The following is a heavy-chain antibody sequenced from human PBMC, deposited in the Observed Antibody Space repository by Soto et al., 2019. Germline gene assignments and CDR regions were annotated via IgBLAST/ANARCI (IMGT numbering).Heavy chain of an antibody. Sequence: SETLSLTCTVSGGSISSGDYYWSWIRQPPGKGLEWIGYIYYSGSTYYNPSLKSRVTISVDTSKNQFSLKLSSVTAADTAVYYCASQRGYRTYYFDYWGQGTLVTVSS. V-gene: IGHV4-30-4*01. CDR2: IYYSGST. CDR3: ASQRGYRTYYFDY. CDR1: GGSISSGDYY. J-gene: IGHJ4*02. D-gene: IGHD1-1*01.